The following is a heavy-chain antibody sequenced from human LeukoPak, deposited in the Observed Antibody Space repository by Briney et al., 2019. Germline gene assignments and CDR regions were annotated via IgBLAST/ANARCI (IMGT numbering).Heavy chain of an antibody. J-gene: IGHJ4*02. Sequence: ASVKVSCKASGYTFTSYDINWVRQATGQGLEWMGWMNPSSGNTGYAQKFQGRVTMTRNTSISTAYMELSSLRSEDTAVYYCARRSGYYYGIDYWGQGTLVTVSS. CDR1: GYTFTSYD. D-gene: IGHD3-22*01. V-gene: IGHV1-8*01. CDR2: MNPSSGNT. CDR3: ARRSGYYYGIDY.